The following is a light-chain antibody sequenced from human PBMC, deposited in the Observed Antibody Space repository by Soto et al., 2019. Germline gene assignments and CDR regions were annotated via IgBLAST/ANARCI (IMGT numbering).Light chain of an antibody. Sequence: QSVLTQPASVSGSPGQSITISCTGTSSDVGGYNYVPWYQQHPGKAPKLMIYDVSNRPSGASNRFSGSKSGNTASLTISGLQAEDEADYYCRSYTSSSTRVFGGGTKVTVL. CDR1: SSDVGGYNY. CDR3: RSYTSSSTRV. CDR2: DVS. J-gene: IGLJ3*02. V-gene: IGLV2-14*01.